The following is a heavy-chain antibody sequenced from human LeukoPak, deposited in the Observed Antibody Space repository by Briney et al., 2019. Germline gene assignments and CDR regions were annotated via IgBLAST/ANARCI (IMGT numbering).Heavy chain of an antibody. Sequence: GESLKTSCKASGYSFTNFRIGWVRQMPGKGLEWMGIIFPADSDTTYSPSFEGQVTISADKSISTAYLQWSSLKALDTAIYYCARLNGDYPRFYYYMDVWGKGTTVTVSS. CDR3: ARLNGDYPRFYYYMDV. CDR2: IFPADSDT. D-gene: IGHD4-17*01. J-gene: IGHJ6*03. CDR1: GYSFTNFR. V-gene: IGHV5-51*01.